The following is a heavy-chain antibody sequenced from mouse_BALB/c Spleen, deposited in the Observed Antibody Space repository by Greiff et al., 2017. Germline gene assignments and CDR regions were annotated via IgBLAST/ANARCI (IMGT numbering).Heavy chain of an antibody. D-gene: IGHD2-2*01. CDR2: ISYSGST. CDR3: ARVGYYWYFDV. V-gene: IGHV3-2*02. J-gene: IGHJ1*01. CDR1: GYSITSDYA. Sequence: EVKLVESGPGLVKPSQSLSLTCTVTGYSITSDYAWNWIRQFPGNKLEWMGYISYSGSTSYNPSLKSRISITRDTSKNQFFLQLNSVTTEDTATYYCARVGYYWYFDVWGAGTTVTVSS.